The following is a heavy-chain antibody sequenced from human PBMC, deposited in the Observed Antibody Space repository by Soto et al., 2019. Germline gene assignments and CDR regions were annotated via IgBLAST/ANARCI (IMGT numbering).Heavy chain of an antibody. V-gene: IGHV1-18*01. Sequence: VQLVQSGAEVKKPGASVKVSCKASGHTFTTYGISWVRQAPGQGLEWMGWITTYNRNTHYVQKFQGRVTMTTDTSTDTAYMELRSLRTDDTAVYYCLVEMATINDFWGQGTLVTVSS. D-gene: IGHD5-12*01. CDR1: GHTFTTYG. J-gene: IGHJ4*02. CDR3: LVEMATINDF. CDR2: ITTYNRNT.